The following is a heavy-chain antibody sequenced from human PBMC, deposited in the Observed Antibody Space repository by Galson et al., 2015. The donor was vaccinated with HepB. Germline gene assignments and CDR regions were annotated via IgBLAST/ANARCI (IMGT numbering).Heavy chain of an antibody. CDR3: AREGMAGTPDY. D-gene: IGHD6-19*01. CDR1: GLTFSSYA. J-gene: IGHJ4*02. Sequence: SLRLSCAASGLTFSSYAMHWVRQAPGKGLQWVAIIPYDGSYKYYADSVKGRFTISRDNSKNTLYLQMSSLRAEDTAVYYCAREGMAGTPDYWGQGTLITVSS. CDR2: IPYDGSYK. V-gene: IGHV3-30-3*01.